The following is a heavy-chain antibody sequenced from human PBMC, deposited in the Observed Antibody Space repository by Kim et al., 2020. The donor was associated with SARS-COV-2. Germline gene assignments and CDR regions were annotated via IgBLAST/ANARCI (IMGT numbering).Heavy chain of an antibody. CDR1: GFTFTTFA. Sequence: GGSLRLSCAASGFTFTTFAMHWVRQAPGKGLDWVAVISFDGGNEDYADSVKGRFTISRDDSTNTVYLQMNSLRPEDTAVYFCAKDPVAGARFYYMDVWGSGTTVTVS. V-gene: IGHV3-30*18. CDR3: AKDPVAGARFYYMDV. D-gene: IGHD6-19*01. J-gene: IGHJ6*03. CDR2: ISFDGGNE.